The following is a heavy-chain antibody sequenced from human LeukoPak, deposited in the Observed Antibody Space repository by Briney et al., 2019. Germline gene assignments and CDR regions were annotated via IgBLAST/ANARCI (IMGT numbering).Heavy chain of an antibody. Sequence: PGGSLRLSCAASGFTFSSYSMNWVRQAPGKGLEWVSSISSSSSYIYYADSVKGRFTISRDNARNSLYLQMNSLRAEDTAVYYCARDGAVADRSFDYWGQGTLVTVSS. CDR3: ARDGAVADRSFDY. D-gene: IGHD6-19*01. CDR2: ISSSSSYI. J-gene: IGHJ4*02. CDR1: GFTFSSYS. V-gene: IGHV3-21*01.